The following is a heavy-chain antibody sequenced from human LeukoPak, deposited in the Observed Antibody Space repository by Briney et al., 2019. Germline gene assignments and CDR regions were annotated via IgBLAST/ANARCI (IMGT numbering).Heavy chain of an antibody. CDR1: GFTFSSYS. CDR2: ISSSSSTI. V-gene: IGHV3-48*02. CDR3: ARDPRGYSYGYRPFYYFDY. J-gene: IGHJ4*02. Sequence: PGGSLRLSCAASGFTFSSYSMNWVRQAPGKGLEWVSYISSSSSTIYYADSVKGRFTISRDNAKNSLYLQMNSLRDEDTAVYYCARDPRGYSYGYRPFYYFDYWGRGTLVTVSS. D-gene: IGHD5-18*01.